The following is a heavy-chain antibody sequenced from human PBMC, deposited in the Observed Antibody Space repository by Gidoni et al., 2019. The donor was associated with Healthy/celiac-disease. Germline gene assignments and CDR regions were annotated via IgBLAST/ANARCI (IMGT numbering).Heavy chain of an antibody. V-gene: IGHV1-69*01. CDR3: ARMSSRSSVWFDP. Sequence: QVQLVQSGAEVKKPGSSVKVSCKAAGGNFSSYASSWVRQDPGQGLDWRGGIIPIFGTANYAKKFQGRVTITADESTSTSYMELRSLRSEDTAVYYCARMSSRSSVWFDPWGQGTLVTVSS. CDR2: IIPIFGTA. J-gene: IGHJ5*02. CDR1: GGNFSSYA. D-gene: IGHD6-6*01.